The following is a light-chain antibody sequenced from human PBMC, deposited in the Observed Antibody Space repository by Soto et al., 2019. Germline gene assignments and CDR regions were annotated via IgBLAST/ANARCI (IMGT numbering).Light chain of an antibody. CDR2: GAS. CDR3: QQYNNWPQT. Sequence: EIVIMHSPATLSLSPGERATLSCRASQIIANNLAWYQQKPGQAPRLLIYGASTRATGIPSRFTGSGSGTEFALTISSLQSEDFAVYYCQQYNNWPQTLGQGTKVDIK. CDR1: QIIANN. V-gene: IGKV3-15*01. J-gene: IGKJ1*01.